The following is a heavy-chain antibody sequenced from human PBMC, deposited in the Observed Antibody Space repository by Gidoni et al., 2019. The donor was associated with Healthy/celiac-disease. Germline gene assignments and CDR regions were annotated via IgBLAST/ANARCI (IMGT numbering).Heavy chain of an antibody. CDR2: ISYDGSNK. CDR3: AKGIAARPSYYYYMDV. D-gene: IGHD6-6*01. V-gene: IGHV3-30*18. Sequence: QVQLVESGGGVVQPGRSLRLSCAASGFTFSSYGMHWVRQAPGKGLEWVAVISYDGSNKYYADSVKGRFTISRDNSKNTLYLQMNSLRAEDTAVYYCAKGIAARPSYYYYMDVWGKGTTVTVSS. J-gene: IGHJ6*03. CDR1: GFTFSSYG.